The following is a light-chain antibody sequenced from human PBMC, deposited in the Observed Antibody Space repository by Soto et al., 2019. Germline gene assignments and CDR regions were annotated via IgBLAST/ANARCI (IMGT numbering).Light chain of an antibody. Sequence: EIVMTQSPATLSVSPGERATLSCRASQSVSYNLAGYQQKPGQGPRLLIYGAFTRATGIPARFSGSGSGTEFTLTISSLQSEDFAVYYCQQYKNWPPLTFGGGTKVEIK. CDR1: QSVSYN. CDR2: GAF. V-gene: IGKV3-15*01. J-gene: IGKJ4*01. CDR3: QQYKNWPPLT.